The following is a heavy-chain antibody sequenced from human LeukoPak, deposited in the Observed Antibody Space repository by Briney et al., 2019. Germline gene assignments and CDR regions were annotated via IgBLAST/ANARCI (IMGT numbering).Heavy chain of an antibody. J-gene: IGHJ3*02. CDR3: AKSLWGIAVTGAFDI. D-gene: IGHD6-19*01. Sequence: GGSLRLSCAASGFTFDDYAMHWVRQAPGKGLEWVSGISRNSGSIGYADSVKGRFTISRDNAKNSLYLQMNSLRAEDMALYYCAKSLWGIAVTGAFDIWGQGTMVTVSS. V-gene: IGHV3-9*03. CDR1: GFTFDDYA. CDR2: ISRNSGSI.